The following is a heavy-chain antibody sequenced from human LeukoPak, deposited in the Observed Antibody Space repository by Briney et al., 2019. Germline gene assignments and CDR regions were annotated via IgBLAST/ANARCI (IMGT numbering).Heavy chain of an antibody. D-gene: IGHD2-15*01. V-gene: IGHV3-30*02. J-gene: IGHJ2*01. CDR1: GFTFSSHG. CDR2: IRYDGGNK. Sequence: GGSLRLSCAASGFTFSSHGMHWVRQTPAKGLEWVAFIRYDGGNKNYADSAKGRFTISRDNSKNTAYLQMNSLRAEDTAVYYCASWLDCSGGSCYNFYWYFDLWGRGTLVTVSS. CDR3: ASWLDCSGGSCYNFYWYFDL.